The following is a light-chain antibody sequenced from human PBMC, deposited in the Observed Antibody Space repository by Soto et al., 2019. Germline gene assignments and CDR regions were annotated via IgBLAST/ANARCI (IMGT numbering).Light chain of an antibody. J-gene: IGKJ1*01. CDR1: QNINRR. CDR3: QQYNNYPWT. CDR2: DAS. V-gene: IGKV1-5*01. Sequence: DIQMTQSPSTLSASVGDRFTITFRASQNINRRLAWYQQKPGKAPNLLIYDASSLESGVPARFSGGGSGTEFTLTISSLQPDDFSTFYCQQYNNYPWTFGQGTKVDI.